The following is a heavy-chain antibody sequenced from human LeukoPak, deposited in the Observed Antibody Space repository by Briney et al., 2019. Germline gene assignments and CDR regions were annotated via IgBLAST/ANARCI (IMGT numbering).Heavy chain of an antibody. V-gene: IGHV4-4*09. Sequence: SETLSLTCTVSGGSISSYYWSWIRQPPGKGLGWIGYIYTSGSTNYNPSLKSRVTISVDTSKNQFSLKLSSVTAADTAVYYCARHGFTGRFDPWGQGTLVTVSS. D-gene: IGHD3-10*01. CDR3: ARHGFTGRFDP. J-gene: IGHJ5*02. CDR1: GGSISSYY. CDR2: IYTSGST.